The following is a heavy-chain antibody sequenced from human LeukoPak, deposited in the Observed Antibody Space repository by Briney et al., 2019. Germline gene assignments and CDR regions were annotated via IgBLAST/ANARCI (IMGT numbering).Heavy chain of an antibody. J-gene: IGHJ4*02. CDR3: AKDEYYGSGSYYTMTFDY. D-gene: IGHD3-10*01. CDR1: GFTFSSYA. Sequence: AGGSLRLSCAAFGFTFSSYAMSWVRQAPGKGLEWVSAISGSGGSTYYADSVKGRFTISRDNSKNTLYLQMNSLRAEDTAVYYCAKDEYYGSGSYYTMTFDYWGQGTLVTVSS. CDR2: ISGSGGST. V-gene: IGHV3-23*01.